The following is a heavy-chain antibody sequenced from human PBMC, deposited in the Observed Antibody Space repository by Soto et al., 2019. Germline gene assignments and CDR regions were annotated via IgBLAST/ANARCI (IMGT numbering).Heavy chain of an antibody. V-gene: IGHV4-4*02. CDR3: ARVSGSYYYGMDV. CDR1: GGSISSSNW. J-gene: IGHJ6*02. D-gene: IGHD1-26*01. Sequence: QVQLQESGPGLVKPSGTLSLTCAVSGGSISSSNWWSWVRQPPGKGLEWIGEIYHSGSTNYNPSLKCRVTISVDKSKNQFSLKLTSVTAADTAVYYCARVSGSYYYGMDVWGQGTTVTVSS. CDR2: IYHSGST.